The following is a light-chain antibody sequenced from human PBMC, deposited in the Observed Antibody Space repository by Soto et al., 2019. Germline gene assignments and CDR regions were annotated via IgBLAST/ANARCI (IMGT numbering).Light chain of an antibody. CDR3: QQSYSTLLT. Sequence: DIQMTQSPSSLSASVGDGVTITSRASQSISSYLNWYQQKPGKAPKLLIYAASSLQSGVPSRFSGSGSGTDFTLTISSLQPEDFATYYCQQSYSTLLTFGGGTKVDIK. CDR2: AAS. CDR1: QSISSY. V-gene: IGKV1-39*01. J-gene: IGKJ4*01.